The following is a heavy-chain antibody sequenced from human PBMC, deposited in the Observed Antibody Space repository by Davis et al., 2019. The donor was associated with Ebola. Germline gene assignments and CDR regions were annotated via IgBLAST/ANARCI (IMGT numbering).Heavy chain of an antibody. CDR2: IYYSGST. Sequence: PSETLSLTCTVSGGSISSSSYYWGWIRQPPGKGLEWIGSIYYSGSTYYNPSLKSRVTISVDTSKNQFSLKLSSVTAADTAVYYCARRRGGSSPPGYYGMDVWGQGTTVTVSS. V-gene: IGHV4-39*01. CDR1: GGSISSSSYY. CDR3: ARRRGGSSPPGYYGMDV. D-gene: IGHD6-13*01. J-gene: IGHJ6*02.